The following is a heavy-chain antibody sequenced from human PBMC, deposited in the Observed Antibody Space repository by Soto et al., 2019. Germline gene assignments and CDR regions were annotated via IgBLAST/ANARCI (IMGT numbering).Heavy chain of an antibody. CDR1: GYTFTAYA. CDR3: TRSAISPYGGLIGPFDY. D-gene: IGHD3-16*02. V-gene: IGHV1-3*05. J-gene: IGHJ4*02. CDR2: INPANGNT. Sequence: QVQLAQSGAEERKPGASVKVSCEATGYTFTAYAMHWVRQAPGQSLEWMGWINPANGNTRYSQKFQGRLTITSDTAANTVYISLSSLTAADTAMYYCTRSAISPYGGLIGPFDYWGQGDLVTVSS.